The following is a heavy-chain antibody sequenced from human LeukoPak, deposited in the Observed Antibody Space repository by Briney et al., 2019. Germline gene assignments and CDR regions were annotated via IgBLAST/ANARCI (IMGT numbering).Heavy chain of an antibody. V-gene: IGHV3-30*03. Sequence: GGSLRLSCAASGFTFSSYGMHWVRQAPGKGLEWVAVISYDGSNKYYADSVKGRFTISRDNSKNTLYLQMNSLRAEDTAVYYCARGEYHDSSGYLAVWGQGTLVTVSS. CDR1: GFTFSSYG. J-gene: IGHJ4*02. CDR2: ISYDGSNK. CDR3: ARGEYHDSSGYLAV. D-gene: IGHD3-22*01.